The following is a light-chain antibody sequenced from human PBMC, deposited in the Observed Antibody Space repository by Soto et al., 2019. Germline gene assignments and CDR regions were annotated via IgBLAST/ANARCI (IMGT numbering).Light chain of an antibody. Sequence: DIQTTQSPSSLSPSEGYRFNINCRASQSISSYLNWYQKKTGKATKILIYAASSLQSGVQSRFSGSGSGTDLNLKIRSLQPEDWATYECQQRYSTPLPCGGGTKVDIK. V-gene: IGKV1-39*01. CDR3: QQRYSTPLP. J-gene: IGKJ4*01. CDR1: QSISSY. CDR2: AAS.